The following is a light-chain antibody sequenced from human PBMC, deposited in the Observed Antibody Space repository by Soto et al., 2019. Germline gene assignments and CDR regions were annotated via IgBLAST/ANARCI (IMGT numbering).Light chain of an antibody. CDR3: QKYKSSPRT. V-gene: IGKV1-27*01. CDR1: QGISNY. CDR2: AAS. J-gene: IGKJ1*01. Sequence: DIQMTQSPSSLSASVGDRVTITCRASQGISNYLACYQQKPGKVPKLLIYAASTLQSGVPSRFSGSGSGTSFTLTISSLQPEDVATDDFQKYKSSPRTCGQGTKVEIK.